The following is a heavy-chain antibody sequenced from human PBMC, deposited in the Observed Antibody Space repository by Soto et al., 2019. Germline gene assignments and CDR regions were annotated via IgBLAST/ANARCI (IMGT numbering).Heavy chain of an antibody. CDR1: GFTFGDYA. V-gene: IGHV3-49*03. J-gene: IGHJ4*02. CDR2: IRSKAYGGTT. CDR3: TRDMFGSGGYSHNYFDY. Sequence: GGSLRLSCTASGFTFGDYAMSWFRQAPGKGLEWVGFIRSKAYGGTTEYAASVKGRFTISRNDSKSIAYLQMNSLKTEDTAVYYCTRDMFGSGGYSHNYFDYWGRGTLVTVSS. D-gene: IGHD1-26*01.